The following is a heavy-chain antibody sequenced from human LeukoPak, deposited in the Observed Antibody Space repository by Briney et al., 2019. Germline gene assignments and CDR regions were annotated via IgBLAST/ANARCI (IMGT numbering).Heavy chain of an antibody. V-gene: IGHV4-34*01. Sequence: SETLSLTCTVSGGSISSYYWSWIRQPPGKGLEWIGEINHSGSTNYNPSLKSRVTISVDTSKNQFSLKLSSVTAADTAVYYCARLTTDDYFDYWGQGTLVTVSS. D-gene: IGHD4-11*01. J-gene: IGHJ4*02. CDR3: ARLTTDDYFDY. CDR1: GGSISSYY. CDR2: INHSGST.